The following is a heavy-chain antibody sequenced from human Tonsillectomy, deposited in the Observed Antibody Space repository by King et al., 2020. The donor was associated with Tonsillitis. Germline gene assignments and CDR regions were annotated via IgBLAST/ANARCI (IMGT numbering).Heavy chain of an antibody. D-gene: IGHD3-9*01. Sequence: QMQLVQSGAEVKKPGASVKVSCKASGYTFTGYYMHWVRQAPGQGLQWMGWINPHSGGTNNAQKFQGRVTMTRDTSINTVYMELRSLRSDDTAVYYCARDGGRYGDYWGQGTLVSVSS. CDR2: INPHSGGT. CDR3: ARDGGRYGDY. V-gene: IGHV1-2*02. CDR1: GYTFTGYY. J-gene: IGHJ4*02.